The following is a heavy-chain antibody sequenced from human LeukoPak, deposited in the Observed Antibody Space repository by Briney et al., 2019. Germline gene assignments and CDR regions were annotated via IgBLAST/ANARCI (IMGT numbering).Heavy chain of an antibody. CDR3: AKDTTMFSMIVVVIDFQH. J-gene: IGHJ1*01. D-gene: IGHD3-22*01. CDR1: GFTFRSYG. CDR2: IRYDGTNK. V-gene: IGHV3-30*02. Sequence: GGSLRLSCAASGFTFRSYGMHWVRQAPGKGLEWVAIIRYDGTNKYYADSVKGRFTISRDNSKNTLYLQMNSLRAEDTAVYYCAKDTTMFSMIVVVIDFQHWGQGTLVTVSS.